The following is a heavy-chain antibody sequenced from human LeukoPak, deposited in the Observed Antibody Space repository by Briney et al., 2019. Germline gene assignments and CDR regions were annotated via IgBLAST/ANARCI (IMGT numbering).Heavy chain of an antibody. J-gene: IGHJ6*02. CDR1: GYTFTSYD. V-gene: IGHV1-8*01. Sequence: GASVKVSCTASGYTFTSYDINWVRQATGRGLEWMGWMNPNSGNTGYAQKFQGRVTMTRNTSISTAYMELSSLRSEDTAVYYCARDPSHLPYYYYGMDVWGQGTTVTVSS. CDR2: MNPNSGNT. D-gene: IGHD3-3*02. CDR3: ARDPSHLPYYYYGMDV.